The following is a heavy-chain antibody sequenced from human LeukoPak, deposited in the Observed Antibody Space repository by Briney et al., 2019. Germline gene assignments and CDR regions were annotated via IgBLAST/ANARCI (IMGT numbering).Heavy chain of an antibody. CDR3: ARDTAMVTYWFDP. CDR1: GYTFTGYY. V-gene: IGHV1-2*02. J-gene: IGHJ5*02. CDR2: INPNSGGT. D-gene: IGHD5-18*01. Sequence: ASGKVSCKASGYTFTGYYMHWVRQAPGQGLEWMGWINPNSGGTNYAQKFQGRVTMTRDTSISTAYMELSRLRSDDTAVYYCARDTAMVTYWFDPWGQGTLVTVSS.